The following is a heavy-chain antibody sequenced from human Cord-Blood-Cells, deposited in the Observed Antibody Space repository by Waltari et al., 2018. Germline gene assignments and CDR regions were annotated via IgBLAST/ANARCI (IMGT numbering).Heavy chain of an antibody. V-gene: IGHV1-3*01. J-gene: IGHJ3*02. CDR2: INAGKGKT. CDR1: GYTFTSYA. CDR3: ARQGSSIAALDAFDI. Sequence: QVQLVQSGAEVKKPGASVKVSCKASGYTFTSYAMHWVRQAPGQRLEWMGGINAGKGKTKDSQKFQGRVTITRDTSASTAYMELSSLRSEDTAVYYCARQGSSIAALDAFDIWGQGTMVTVSS. D-gene: IGHD6-6*01.